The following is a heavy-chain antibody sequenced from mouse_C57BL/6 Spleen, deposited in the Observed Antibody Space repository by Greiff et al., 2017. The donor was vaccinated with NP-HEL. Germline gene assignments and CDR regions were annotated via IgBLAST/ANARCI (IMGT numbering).Heavy chain of an antibody. D-gene: IGHD3-2*02. V-gene: IGHV1-52*01. CDR1: GYTFTSYW. Sequence: QVQLQQPGAELVRPGSSVKLSCKASGYTFTSYWMHWVKQRPIQGLEWIGNIDPSDSETHYNQKFKDKATLTVDKSSSTAYMQLSSLTSEDSAVYYCARNTAQGHDYAMDYWGQGTSVTDSS. CDR2: IDPSDSET. J-gene: IGHJ4*01. CDR3: ARNTAQGHDYAMDY.